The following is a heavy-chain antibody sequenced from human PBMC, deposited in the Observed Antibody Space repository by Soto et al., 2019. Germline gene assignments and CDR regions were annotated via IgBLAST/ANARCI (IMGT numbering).Heavy chain of an antibody. D-gene: IGHD5-18*01. CDR1: GDSITSSSHY. V-gene: IGHV4-39*02. CDR2: IYYDGNT. CDR3: AKDSGYNYGYFRWFDP. Sequence: SETLSLTCTVSGDSITSSSHYWGWIRQPPGKGLECIANIYYDGNTYYNPSLKSRVAISLDTSKNQFSLRLNSVTAADTAVYYCAKDSGYNYGYFRWFDPWGQGTLVTVSS. J-gene: IGHJ5*02.